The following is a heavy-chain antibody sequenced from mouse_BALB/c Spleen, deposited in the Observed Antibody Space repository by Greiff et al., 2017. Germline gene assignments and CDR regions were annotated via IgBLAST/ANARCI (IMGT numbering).Heavy chain of an antibody. D-gene: IGHD4-1*01. V-gene: IGHV5-6-4*01. J-gene: IGHJ4*01. CDR2: ISSGGSYT. CDR3: TRDQTGTWTYAMDY. Sequence: EVHRVESGGGLVKPGGSLKLSCAASGFTFSSYTMSWVRQTPEKRLEWVATISSGGSYTYYPDSVKGRFTISRDNAKNTLYLQMSSLKSEDTAMYYCTRDQTGTWTYAMDYWGQGTSVTVSS. CDR1: GFTFSSYT.